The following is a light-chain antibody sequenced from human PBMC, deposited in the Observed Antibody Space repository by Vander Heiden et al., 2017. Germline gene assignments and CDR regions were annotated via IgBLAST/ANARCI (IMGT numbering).Light chain of an antibody. Sequence: SSELTQPPSVSVSPGQTATITCSGDALPDQYSYWYQQKPGQAPLLMIYKDSERPSGIPERFSGSSSGTIITLTISGVQADDEADYDCQSTDTTGTNVVFGGGTRLTVL. CDR2: KDS. CDR3: QSTDTTGTNVV. J-gene: IGLJ2*01. V-gene: IGLV3-25*03. CDR1: ALPDQY.